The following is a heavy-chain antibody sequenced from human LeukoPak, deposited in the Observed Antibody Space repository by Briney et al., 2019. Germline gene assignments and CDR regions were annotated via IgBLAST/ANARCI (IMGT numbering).Heavy chain of an antibody. Sequence: SETLSLTCTVSGYSISSGYYWGWIRQPPGKGLEWIGSIYHSGSTYYNPSLKSRVTISVDTSKNQFSLKLSSVTAADTAVYYCARWPATRPTEHNWGSEPYYYYGMDVWGQGTTVTVSS. V-gene: IGHV4-38-2*02. D-gene: IGHD7-27*01. CDR2: IYHSGST. CDR1: GYSISSGYY. J-gene: IGHJ6*02. CDR3: ARWPATRPTEHNWGSEPYYYYGMDV.